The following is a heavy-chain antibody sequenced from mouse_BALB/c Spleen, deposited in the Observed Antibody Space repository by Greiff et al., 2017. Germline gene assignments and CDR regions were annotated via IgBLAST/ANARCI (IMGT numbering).Heavy chain of an antibody. CDR3: ARYDYDWYFDV. J-gene: IGHJ1*01. CDR2: IYPGDGDT. Sequence: QVQLQQSGAELARPGASVKLSCKASGYTFTSYWMQWVKQRPGQGLEWIGAIYPGDGDTRYTQKFKGKATLTADKSSSTAYMQLSSLASEDSAVYYCARYDYDWYFDVWGAGTTVTVSS. V-gene: IGHV1-87*01. CDR1: GYTFTSYW. D-gene: IGHD2-4*01.